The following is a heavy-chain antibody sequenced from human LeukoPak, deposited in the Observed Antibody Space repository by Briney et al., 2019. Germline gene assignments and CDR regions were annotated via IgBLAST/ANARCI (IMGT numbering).Heavy chain of an antibody. J-gene: IGHJ5*02. CDR3: ARGLVPAALQGWLDP. Sequence: ASVKVSCKASGGTFSSYAISWVRQAPGQGLEWMGGIIPIFGTANYAQKFQGRVTITADESTSTAYMELSSLRPEDTAVYYCARGLVPAALQGWLDPWGQGTLVTVSS. V-gene: IGHV1-69*13. D-gene: IGHD2-2*01. CDR1: GGTFSSYA. CDR2: IIPIFGTA.